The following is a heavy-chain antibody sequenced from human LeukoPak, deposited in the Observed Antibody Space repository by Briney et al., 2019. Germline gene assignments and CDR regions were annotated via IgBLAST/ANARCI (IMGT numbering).Heavy chain of an antibody. V-gene: IGHV3-74*03. CDR3: ARDLGGFDP. CDR1: GFTFSDYW. CDR2: IYSDVRRI. J-gene: IGHJ5*02. Sequence: GGSLRLSCAASGFTFSDYWVHWVRQAPGKGLEWVARIYSDVRRIKYADSVKGRFTISRDNAKNSLYLQMNSLRAEDTAVYYCARDLGGFDPWGQGTLVTVSS.